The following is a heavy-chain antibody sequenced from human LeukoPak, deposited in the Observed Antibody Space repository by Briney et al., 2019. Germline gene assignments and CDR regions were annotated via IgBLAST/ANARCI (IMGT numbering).Heavy chain of an antibody. CDR2: ISSSGSTI. CDR3: ARVGFGYSSFRGSPGTYYFDY. J-gene: IGHJ4*02. D-gene: IGHD6-19*01. Sequence: PGGSLRLSCAASGFTFSDYYMSWIRQAPGKGLEWVSYISSSGSTIYYADSVKGRFTISRDNAKNSLYLQMSSLRAEDTAVYYCARVGFGYSSFRGSPGTYYFDYWGQGTLVTVSS. CDR1: GFTFSDYY. V-gene: IGHV3-11*01.